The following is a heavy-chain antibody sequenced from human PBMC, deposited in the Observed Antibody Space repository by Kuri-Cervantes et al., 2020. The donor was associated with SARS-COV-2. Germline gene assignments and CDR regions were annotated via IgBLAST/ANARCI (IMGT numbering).Heavy chain of an antibody. Sequence: GGSLRLSCAASGFTFSSYSMNWVRQAPGKGLEWVSSISSSSSYIYYTDSVKGRFTISRDNAKNSLYLQMNSLRAEDTAVYYCARGGTLGYYYYYMDVWGKGTTVTVSS. V-gene: IGHV3-21*01. CDR3: ARGGTLGYYYYYMDV. CDR1: GFTFSSYS. J-gene: IGHJ6*03. CDR2: ISSSSSYI.